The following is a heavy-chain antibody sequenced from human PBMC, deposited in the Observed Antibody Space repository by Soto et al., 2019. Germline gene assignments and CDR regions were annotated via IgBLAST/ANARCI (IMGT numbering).Heavy chain of an antibody. Sequence: SVKVSCKASGGTFSNYVISWVRQAPGQGLEWMGGIIPLFGTTDYAKKFQGRIAITADESTTTVYMDLSGLRSDDTADDTAVYYCAKSNYGGDDYFQYGLDVWGQGTTVTVSS. D-gene: IGHD2-21*02. J-gene: IGHJ6*02. CDR1: GGTFSNYV. V-gene: IGHV1-69*13. CDR2: IIPLFGTT. CDR3: VYYCAKSNYGGDDYFQYGLDV.